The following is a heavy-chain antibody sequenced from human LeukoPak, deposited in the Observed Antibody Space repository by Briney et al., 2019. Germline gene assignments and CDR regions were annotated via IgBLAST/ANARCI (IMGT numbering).Heavy chain of an antibody. V-gene: IGHV4-59*08. CDR2: IYYSGST. D-gene: IGHD3/OR15-3a*01. Sequence: PSETLSLTCTVSGGSISSYYWSWIRQPPGKGLEWIGYIYYSGSTNYNPSLKSRVTISVDTSKNQFSLKLSSVTAADTAVYYCARQDWSVKIDYWGQGTLVTVSS. CDR1: GGSISSYY. CDR3: ARQDWSVKIDY. J-gene: IGHJ4*02.